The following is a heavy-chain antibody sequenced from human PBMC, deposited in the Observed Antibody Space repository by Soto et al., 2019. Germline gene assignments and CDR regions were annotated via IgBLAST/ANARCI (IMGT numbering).Heavy chain of an antibody. CDR1: GFTVSSNY. CDR2: IYSGGST. CDR3: ARDIYCSSTSCPGVGYMDV. J-gene: IGHJ6*03. D-gene: IGHD2-2*01. V-gene: IGHV3-53*04. Sequence: GGSLRLSCAASGFTVSSNYMSWVRQAPGKGLEWVSVIYSGGSTYYADSVKGRFTISRHNSKNTLYLQMNSLRAEDTAVYYCARDIYCSSTSCPGVGYMDVWGKGTTVTVSS.